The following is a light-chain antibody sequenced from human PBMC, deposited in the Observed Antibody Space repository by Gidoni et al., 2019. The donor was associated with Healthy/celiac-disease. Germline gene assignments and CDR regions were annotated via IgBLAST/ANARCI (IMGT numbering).Light chain of an antibody. V-gene: IGLV1-44*01. J-gene: IGLJ2*01. Sequence: QSVLTQPPSASGTPGQRVTISCSGSRSNIGSNTVHWYQQLPGTAPKLLIYSNIQRPSGFPDRFSGSKSGTSASLAISGLQSEDEADYYCAAWDDSLNGLVFGGGTKLTVL. CDR2: SNI. CDR3: AAWDDSLNGLV. CDR1: RSNIGSNT.